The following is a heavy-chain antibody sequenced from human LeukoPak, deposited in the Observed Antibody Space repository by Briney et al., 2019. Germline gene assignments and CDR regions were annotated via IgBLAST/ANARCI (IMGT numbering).Heavy chain of an antibody. D-gene: IGHD6-19*01. Sequence: ASVKVSCKASGYSFVLYGISWVRQAPGRGPEWMGWISTYNGNTNYAQKLQGRVTMTTDTSTSTAYMELRSLRSDDTAVYYCARDRIAVAGTPAGYWGQGTLVTVSS. J-gene: IGHJ4*02. V-gene: IGHV1-18*01. CDR2: ISTYNGNT. CDR1: GYSFVLYG. CDR3: ARDRIAVAGTPAGY.